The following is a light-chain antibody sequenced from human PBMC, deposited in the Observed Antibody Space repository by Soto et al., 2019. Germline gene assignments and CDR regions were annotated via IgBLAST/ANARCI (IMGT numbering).Light chain of an antibody. CDR1: QSISSY. V-gene: IGKV1-39*01. CDR2: AAS. CDR3: QQDYSTLIFT. Sequence: DIQMTQSPSSLSASVGDRVTITCRASQSISSYLNWYQQKPGKAPKHLIYAASSLQSGVPSRCSGSGSGTDFTLTISSRQPEDFVPYYCQQDYSTLIFTFGPGTKVDIK. J-gene: IGKJ3*01.